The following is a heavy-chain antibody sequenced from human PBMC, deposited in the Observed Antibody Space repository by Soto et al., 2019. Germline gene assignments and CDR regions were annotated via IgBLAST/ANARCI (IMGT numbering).Heavy chain of an antibody. CDR3: TTDPSSSWHTYYYYGMDV. J-gene: IGHJ6*02. D-gene: IGHD6-13*01. CDR2: IKSKTDGGTT. V-gene: IGHV3-15*07. Sequence: GGSLRLSCAASGFTFSNAWMNWVRQAPGKGLEWVGRIKSKTDGGTTDYAAPVKGRFTISRDDSKNTLYLQMNSLKTEDTAVYYCTTDPSSSWHTYYYYGMDVWGQGTTVTVSS. CDR1: GFTFSNAW.